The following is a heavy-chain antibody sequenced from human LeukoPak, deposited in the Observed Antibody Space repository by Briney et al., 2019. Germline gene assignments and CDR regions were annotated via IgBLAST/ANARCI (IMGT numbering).Heavy chain of an antibody. CDR2: INPNTGAT. CDR1: GYTFSDYF. J-gene: IGHJ5*02. CDR3: AKDKMTTMTNKFSGWFDP. D-gene: IGHD4-17*01. V-gene: IGHV1-2*02. Sequence: ASVKVSCKASGYTFSDYFIHWVRHSPGDEREWMGDINPNTGATDYAQKFQGRVTMIRDTSITTAYMELNSLTSDDAAVYYCAKDKMTTMTNKFSGWFDPWGQGTLVTVSS.